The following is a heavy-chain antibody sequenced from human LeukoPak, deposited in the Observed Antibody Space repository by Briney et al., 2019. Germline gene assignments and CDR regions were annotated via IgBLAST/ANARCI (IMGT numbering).Heavy chain of an antibody. CDR1: GYTFTSYG. CDR3: ASGVAGTYYYYGMDV. D-gene: IGHD6-19*01. CDR2: ISAYNGNT. Sequence: ASVKVSCKASGYTFTSYGISWVRQAPGQGLEWMGWISAYNGNTNYAQKLQGRVTMTTDTSTSTAYMELRSLRSEDTAVYYCASGVAGTYYYYGMDVWGQGTTVTVSS. J-gene: IGHJ6*02. V-gene: IGHV1-18*01.